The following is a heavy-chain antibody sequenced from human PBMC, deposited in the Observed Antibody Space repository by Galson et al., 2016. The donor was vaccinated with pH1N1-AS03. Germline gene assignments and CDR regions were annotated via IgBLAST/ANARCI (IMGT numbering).Heavy chain of an antibody. Sequence: SVKVSCKASGYTFTSHRIIWVRQAPGQGLECMGWITTNTGNPEYAQGFTGRFVFSLDTSVSTAYLQIGSLETEDTAVYYCARGHMSLSGFWDSWGQGTLVTVSS. J-gene: IGHJ4*02. CDR1: GYTFTSHR. CDR3: ARGHMSLSGFWDS. CDR2: ITTNTGNP. D-gene: IGHD3-9*01. V-gene: IGHV7-4-1*01.